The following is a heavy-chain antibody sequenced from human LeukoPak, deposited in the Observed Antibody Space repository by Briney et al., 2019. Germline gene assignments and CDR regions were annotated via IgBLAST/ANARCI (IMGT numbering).Heavy chain of an antibody. J-gene: IGHJ2*01. D-gene: IGHD2-8*01. Sequence: PSETLSLTCAVYGGSFSGYYWSWIRQPPGKGLEWIGYIYHSGSTYYNPSLKSRVTISVDRSKNQFSLKLSSVTAADTAVYYCARAYGYFDLWGRSTLVTVSS. V-gene: IGHV4-30-2*01. CDR1: GGSFSGYY. CDR3: ARAYGYFDL. CDR2: IYHSGST.